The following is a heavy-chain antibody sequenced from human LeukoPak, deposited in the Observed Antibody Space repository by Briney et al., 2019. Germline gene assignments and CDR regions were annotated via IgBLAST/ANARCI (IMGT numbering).Heavy chain of an antibody. J-gene: IGHJ3*02. CDR1: GFIFSSCA. CDR2: IRGSGDRT. CDR3: ARDLVCSSTSCPQSAFDI. D-gene: IGHD2-2*01. V-gene: IGHV3-23*01. Sequence: GGSLRLSCVASGFIFSSCAMSWVRQAPGKGLEWVSGIRGSGDRTYYPDSVKGRFTISRDNSMDTLYLQMDSLRAEDTAVYYCARDLVCSSTSCPQSAFDIWGQGTMVTVSS.